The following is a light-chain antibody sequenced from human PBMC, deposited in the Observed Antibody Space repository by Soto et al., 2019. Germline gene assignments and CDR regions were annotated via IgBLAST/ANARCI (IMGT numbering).Light chain of an antibody. J-gene: IGKJ1*01. CDR3: QQYNSYPRT. V-gene: IGKV1-5*01. CDR1: QSISSW. Sequence: DIQMTQSPCTLSATVVDSVTITCRASQSISSWLAWYQQKPGKAPKLLIYDASSLESGVPSRFSGSGSGTEFTLTVSSLQPDDFATYYCQQYNSYPRTFGQGTKVDIK. CDR2: DAS.